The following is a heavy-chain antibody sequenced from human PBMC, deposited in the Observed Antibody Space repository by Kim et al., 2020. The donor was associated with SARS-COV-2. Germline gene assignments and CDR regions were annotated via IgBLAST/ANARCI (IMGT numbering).Heavy chain of an antibody. CDR2: VNNSGST. D-gene: IGHD3-22*01. CDR3: ATGGVKDSSGYYDC. V-gene: IGHV4-34*01. J-gene: IGHJ4*02. Sequence: SETLSLTCAVYGGSFSGDYWSWSCQPPPKGREWIGEVNNSGSTNYNPSLKSRITISVDTSKNQFSLKLSSVTAADTAVYYCATGGVKDSSGYYDCWGQGTLLTLSS. CDR1: GGSFSGDY.